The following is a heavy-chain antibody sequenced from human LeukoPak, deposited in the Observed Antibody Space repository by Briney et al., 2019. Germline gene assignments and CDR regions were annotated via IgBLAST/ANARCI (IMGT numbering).Heavy chain of an antibody. CDR2: ISAYNGNT. CDR3: ATRLHQLNIVAVPAALYRGAFDI. J-gene: IGHJ3*02. Sequence: ASVKVSCKASGYTFTSYGISWARQAPGQGLEWMGWISAYNGNTNYAQKLQGRVTMTTDTSTSTAYMELRSLRSDDTAVYYCATRLHQLNIVAVPAALYRGAFDIWGQGTMVTVSS. CDR1: GYTFTSYG. D-gene: IGHD2-2*01. V-gene: IGHV1-18*01.